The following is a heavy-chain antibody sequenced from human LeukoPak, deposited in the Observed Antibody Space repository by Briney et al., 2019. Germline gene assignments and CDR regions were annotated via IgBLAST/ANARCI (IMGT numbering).Heavy chain of an antibody. J-gene: IGHJ4*01. CDR3: ARDLSGHWTYDY. CDR1: GFTFRSHA. D-gene: IGHD1-1*01. CDR2: IWYDGSNK. V-gene: IGHV3-30*02. Sequence: GGSLRLSCATSGFTFRSHAMHWVRQSPGKGLEWVAQIWYDGSNKYYADSVKGRFSLSRDNSMNTLYLQLNSLRTEDTAMYYCARDLSGHWTYDYWGQGTLVTVSS.